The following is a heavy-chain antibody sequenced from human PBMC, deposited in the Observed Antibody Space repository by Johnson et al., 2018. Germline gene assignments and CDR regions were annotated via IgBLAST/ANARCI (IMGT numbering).Heavy chain of an antibody. Sequence: QVQLVQSGGGVVQPGRSLRLSCAASGFTLSSYVMHWVRQAPGKGLEWVAVISYDGTKKYYVDSVQGRFTLSRDNSKNTLYLRMNSLRAEDTAGYSCARSGYEYACDIWGQGTSVTVSS. CDR1: GFTLSSYV. V-gene: IGHV3-30*03. D-gene: IGHD5-12*01. J-gene: IGHJ3*02. CDR3: ARSGYEYACDI. CDR2: ISYDGTKK.